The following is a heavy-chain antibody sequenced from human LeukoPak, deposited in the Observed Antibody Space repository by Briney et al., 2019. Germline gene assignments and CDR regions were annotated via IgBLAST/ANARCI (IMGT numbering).Heavy chain of an antibody. CDR2: ISGSGGST. Sequence: GESLRLSCAASGFTFSSYAMSWVRQAPGKGLEWVSAISGSGGSTYYADSVKGRFTISRDNAKNSLYLQMNSLRAEDTAVYYCARGLEQPDYWGQGTLVTVSS. D-gene: IGHD1/OR15-1a*01. V-gene: IGHV3-23*01. CDR1: GFTFSSYA. J-gene: IGHJ4*02. CDR3: ARGLEQPDY.